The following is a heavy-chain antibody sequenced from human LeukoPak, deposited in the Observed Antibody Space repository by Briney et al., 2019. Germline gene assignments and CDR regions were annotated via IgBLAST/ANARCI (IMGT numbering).Heavy chain of an antibody. CDR1: GFTFSSYS. J-gene: IGHJ4*02. D-gene: IGHD6-13*01. Sequence: GGSLRLSCAASGFTFSSYSMNWVRQAPGKGLEWVSYISSSSNYINYADSVKGRFTISRDNAKNSLYLQMNSLRAEDTAVYYCAKCPTGYTKTFDSWGQGTLVTVSS. V-gene: IGHV3-21*04. CDR3: AKCPTGYTKTFDS. CDR2: ISSSSNYI.